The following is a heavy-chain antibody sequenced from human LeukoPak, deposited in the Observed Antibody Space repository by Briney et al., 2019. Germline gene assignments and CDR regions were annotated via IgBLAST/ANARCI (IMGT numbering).Heavy chain of an antibody. D-gene: IGHD6-19*01. CDR3: ARDAPSVAVAGGPDY. Sequence: GASVKVSCKASGYTFTSYGISWVRQAPGRGLEWMGWISVYNGNIHYAQKLQGRVTMTTDTFTSTAYMELRSLTSDDTAIYYCARDAPSVAVAGGPDYWGQGTLVSVSS. CDR2: ISVYNGNI. V-gene: IGHV1-18*01. CDR1: GYTFTSYG. J-gene: IGHJ4*02.